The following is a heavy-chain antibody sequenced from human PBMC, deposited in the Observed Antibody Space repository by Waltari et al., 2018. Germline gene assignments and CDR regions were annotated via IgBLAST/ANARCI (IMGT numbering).Heavy chain of an antibody. D-gene: IGHD3-22*01. V-gene: IGHV3-53*01. CDR2: IYSGGGT. CDR3: ALDSSGFY. CDR1: GCSVSTKY. J-gene: IGHJ4*02. Sequence: EVKLVESGGGLIQPGGSLRLSCAASGCSVSTKYMNWVRQAPGKGLEGVSVIYSGGGTYYAGSVKGRFTISRDNSKNTLYLQMNSLRAEDTAVYYCALDSSGFYWGQGTLVTVSS.